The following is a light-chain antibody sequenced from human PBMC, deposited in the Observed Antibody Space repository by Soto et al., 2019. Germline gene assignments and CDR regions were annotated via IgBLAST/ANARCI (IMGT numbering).Light chain of an antibody. CDR3: QPFINYSLT. V-gene: IGKV1-5*03. CDR2: KAS. CDR1: RSIDDW. J-gene: IGKJ1*01. Sequence: DFPMTQSPSTLSASVGDTVTITCRASRSIDDWLAWYQQRPGKAPKLLIYKASNLESGVPSRFGGSGFGKEFTLTISIRKPDDFATYYCQPFINYSLTFGPGTKV.